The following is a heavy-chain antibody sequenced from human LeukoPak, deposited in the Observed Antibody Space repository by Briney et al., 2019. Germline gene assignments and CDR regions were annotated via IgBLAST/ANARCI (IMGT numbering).Heavy chain of an antibody. CDR1: GGSITTYY. CDR2: IYYSGST. D-gene: IGHD4-23*01. Sequence: SQTLSLTCTISGGSITTYYWSWIRQPPGKALEWFGYIYYSGSTDSTPSLKNRVAMSVDTSRNQFSLKLTSVTAADTAIYYCAAYGGNSEYFDKWGQGSLVTVSS. V-gene: IGHV4-59*03. J-gene: IGHJ4*01. CDR3: AAYGGNSEYFDK.